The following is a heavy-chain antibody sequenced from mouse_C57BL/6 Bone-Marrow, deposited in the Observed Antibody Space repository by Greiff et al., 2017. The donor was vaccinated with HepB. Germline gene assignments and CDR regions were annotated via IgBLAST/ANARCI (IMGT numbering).Heavy chain of an antibody. CDR1: GYAFSSSW. V-gene: IGHV1-82*01. CDR2: IYPGDGDT. Sequence: VQLVESGPELVKPGASVKISCKASGYAFSSSWMNWVKQRPGKGLEWIGRIYPGDGDTNYNGKFKGKATLTADKSSSTAYMQLSSLTSEDSAVYFCAREDSSGAYFDYWGQGTTLTVSS. J-gene: IGHJ2*01. D-gene: IGHD3-2*02. CDR3: AREDSSGAYFDY.